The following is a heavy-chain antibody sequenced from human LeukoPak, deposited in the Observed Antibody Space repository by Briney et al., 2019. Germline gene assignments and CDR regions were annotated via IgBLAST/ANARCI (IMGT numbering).Heavy chain of an antibody. CDR2: ISLSGVT. V-gene: IGHV4-4*02. CDR1: GGSISSTNW. J-gene: IGHJ4*02. D-gene: IGHD1-26*01. CDR3: SRESGAFSPFGY. Sequence: PSGTLSLACGVSGGSISSTNWWSWVRQPPGQGLEWIGEISLSGVTNYNPSLKSRVTMSLDRSKNHLSLTLTSVTAADTAVYYCSRESGAFSPFGYWGQGTLVTVSS.